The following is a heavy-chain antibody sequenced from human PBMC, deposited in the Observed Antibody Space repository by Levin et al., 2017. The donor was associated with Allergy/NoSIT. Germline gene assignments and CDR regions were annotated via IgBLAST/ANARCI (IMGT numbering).Heavy chain of an antibody. CDR3: ARDKAGSNYYLDV. J-gene: IGHJ6*03. D-gene: IGHD1-14*01. CDR1: GFTFSSYW. V-gene: IGHV3-74*01. Sequence: GESLKISCAVSGFTFSSYWMHWVRQAPGKGLVWVSRINSDGSSTGYADSVKGRFTISRDNAKNTLYLQMSSLRAEDTAVYFCARDKAGSNYYLDVWGEGTTVTVSS. CDR2: INSDGSST.